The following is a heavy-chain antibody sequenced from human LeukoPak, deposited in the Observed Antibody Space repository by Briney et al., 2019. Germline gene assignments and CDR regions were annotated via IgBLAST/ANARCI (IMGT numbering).Heavy chain of an antibody. CDR3: AREPTKMYYDILTGYLDY. D-gene: IGHD3-9*01. CDR1: SYSISSGYY. Sequence: PSETLSLTCTVSSYSISSGYYWGWIRQPPGKGLEWIGSIYHSGSTYYNPSLKSRVTISVDTSKNQFSLKLSSVTAADTAVYYCAREPTKMYYDILTGYLDYWGQGTLVTVSS. J-gene: IGHJ4*02. CDR2: IYHSGST. V-gene: IGHV4-38-2*02.